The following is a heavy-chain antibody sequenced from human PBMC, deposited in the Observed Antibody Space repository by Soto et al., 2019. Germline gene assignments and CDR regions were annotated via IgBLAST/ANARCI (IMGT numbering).Heavy chain of an antibody. J-gene: IGHJ6*03. Sequence: GESLKISCKGSGYSFTSYWIGWVRQMPGKGLEWMGIIYPGDSDTRYSPSFQGQVTISADKSISTAYLLWSSLKASDTAMYYCARRAPYYYGSGSRNYYYYYMDVWGKGTTVTVSS. D-gene: IGHD3-10*01. CDR3: ARRAPYYYGSGSRNYYYYYMDV. CDR1: GYSFTSYW. V-gene: IGHV5-51*01. CDR2: IYPGDSDT.